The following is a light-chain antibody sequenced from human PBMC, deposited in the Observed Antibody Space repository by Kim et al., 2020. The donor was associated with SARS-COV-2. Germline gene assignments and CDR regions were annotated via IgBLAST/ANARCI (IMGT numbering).Light chain of an antibody. CDR2: DAA. J-gene: IGKJ1*01. V-gene: IGKV3-15*01. CDR1: QSINRN. CDR3: QQYYVWPPWS. Sequence: IVMTQSPVALSVSPGERATLSCRASQSINRNLSWYQQNPGQTPRRLIYDAATRTSGVPARFSGSGSGTEFSLTNSSLQSEDFAIYYCQQYYVWPPWSFGQGTKVDIK.